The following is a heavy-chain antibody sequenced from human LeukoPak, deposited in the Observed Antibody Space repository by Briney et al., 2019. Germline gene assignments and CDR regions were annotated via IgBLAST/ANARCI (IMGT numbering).Heavy chain of an antibody. Sequence: GGSLRLSCSASGFTFSNYAMHWVRQAPGKGLDYVSGISSDGGSTNYADSVKGRFTISRDNSKNTLYLQMSSLRPEDMAVYYCVKLSSRVSQTIDYWGQGTLVTVSS. D-gene: IGHD6-13*01. J-gene: IGHJ4*02. CDR3: VKLSSRVSQTIDY. CDR1: GFTFSNYA. V-gene: IGHV3-64D*09. CDR2: ISSDGGST.